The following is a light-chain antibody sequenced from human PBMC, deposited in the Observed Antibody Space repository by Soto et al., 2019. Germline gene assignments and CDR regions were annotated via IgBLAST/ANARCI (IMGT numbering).Light chain of an antibody. V-gene: IGKV3-15*01. CDR1: QSVSGK. J-gene: IGKJ1*01. CDR3: QQSNNWPWT. Sequence: EVLMTQSPAPPSVSPGERATLSCRASQSVSGKLAWYQRKPGQAPRLLIYDASTRATGIPARFSGSGSGTEFTLTISSLQSEDFAVYYCQQSNNWPWTFGQGTKVDIK. CDR2: DAS.